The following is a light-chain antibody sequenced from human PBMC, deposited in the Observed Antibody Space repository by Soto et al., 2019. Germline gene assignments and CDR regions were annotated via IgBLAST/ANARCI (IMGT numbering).Light chain of an antibody. CDR3: QQYSNWPPIT. CDR2: GAS. V-gene: IGKV3-15*01. J-gene: IGKJ5*01. Sequence: EIVVTQSPATLTVSPGERATLSCRASEVVTTNLAWYQQKPGQAARLLIYGASTRAAGIPARFSGSGSGTHFTLTISSVQSEDFAVYYCQQYSNWPPITFGQGTRLEIK. CDR1: EVVTTN.